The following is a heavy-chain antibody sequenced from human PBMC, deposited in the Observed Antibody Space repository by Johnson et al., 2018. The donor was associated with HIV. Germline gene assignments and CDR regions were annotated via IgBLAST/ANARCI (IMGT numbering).Heavy chain of an antibody. CDR2: PYSGGST. V-gene: IGHV3-66*01. CDR3: ARDPVWDAFDI. Sequence: AQLVASGGGSAQPGGSLRLSCAASGFIVSTNYMSWVRQAPGKGSAWVSVPYSGGSTYYSDSVKDRFTISRDKSKNTLFLQMNGLRVEDTAVYYCARDPVWDAFDIWGQGTMVTVSS. J-gene: IGHJ3*02. CDR1: GFIVSTNY.